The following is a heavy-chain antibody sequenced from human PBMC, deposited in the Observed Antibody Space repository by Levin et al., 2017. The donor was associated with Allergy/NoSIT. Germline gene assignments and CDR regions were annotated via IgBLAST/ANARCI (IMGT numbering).Heavy chain of an antibody. V-gene: IGHV3-30*04. Sequence: PGGSLRLSCADSGFTFRSYPMHWVRQAPGKGLEWVAVISNDGGNKYYADSVKGRFTISRDNSKNTLYLQMNSLRPEDTAVYFCARGGGGSGPYYFYYYGIDVWGQGTTVTVSS. D-gene: IGHD2-15*01. CDR3: ARGGGGSGPYYFYYYGIDV. CDR2: ISNDGGNK. J-gene: IGHJ6*02. CDR1: GFTFRSYP.